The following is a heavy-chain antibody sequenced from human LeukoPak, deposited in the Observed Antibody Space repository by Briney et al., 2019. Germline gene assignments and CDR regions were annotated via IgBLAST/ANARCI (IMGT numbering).Heavy chain of an antibody. J-gene: IGHJ5*02. CDR1: GFTFSDYY. V-gene: IGHV3-11*01. CDR3: AREGLDILTGHGLGGWFDP. CDR2: ISSSGSTI. Sequence: GGSLRLSCAASGFTFSDYYMSWIRQAPGKGLEWVSYISSSGSTIYYADSVKGRFTISRDNAKNSLYLQMNSLRAEDTAVYYCAREGLDILTGHGLGGWFDPWGQGTLVTVSS. D-gene: IGHD3-9*01.